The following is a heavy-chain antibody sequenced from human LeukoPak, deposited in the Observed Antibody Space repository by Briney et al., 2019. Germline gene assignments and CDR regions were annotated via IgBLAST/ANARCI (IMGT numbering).Heavy chain of an antibody. CDR1: GGSISGFY. V-gene: IGHV4-59*03. CDR3: AKFGLYYNMDV. CDR2: IHYSGST. Sequence: SETLSLTCAVSGGSISGFYWTWIRQPPGKGLEFIGQIHYSGSTDYNPSLKSRNTMSVDTSKNQFFLSLNSVTAADTAVYYCAKFGLYYNMDVWGQGTTVTVSS. J-gene: IGHJ6*02. D-gene: IGHD3-16*01.